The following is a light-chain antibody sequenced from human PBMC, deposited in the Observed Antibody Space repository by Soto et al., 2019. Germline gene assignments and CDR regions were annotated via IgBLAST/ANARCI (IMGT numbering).Light chain of an antibody. CDR3: TSLTTSNTMI. CDR2: DVN. V-gene: IGLV2-14*03. J-gene: IGLJ2*01. CDR1: SSDIGAYNF. Sequence: QSVLTQPASVSGSPGQSITISCTGTSSDIGAYNFVSWYQQHPGKAPKLMLYDVNIRPSGVSNRFSGSKSGNTASLTISGLQAEDEADYYCTSLTTSNTMIFGGGTKVTVL.